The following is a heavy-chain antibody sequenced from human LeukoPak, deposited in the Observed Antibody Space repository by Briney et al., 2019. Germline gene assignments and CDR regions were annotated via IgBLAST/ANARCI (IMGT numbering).Heavy chain of an antibody. D-gene: IGHD4-17*01. CDR1: RFTFSTYT. J-gene: IGHJ4*02. V-gene: IGHV3-21*01. CDR2: ISSSTYI. CDR3: ARDRTTVTTFDY. Sequence: GGSLRLSCAASRFTFSTYTMKWVRQAPGKGREWVSSISSSTYIYYAASVQRPFTISRDNAKNSLYLQMNTLRPEDTAVYYCARDRTTVTTFDYWGQGTLVTVSS.